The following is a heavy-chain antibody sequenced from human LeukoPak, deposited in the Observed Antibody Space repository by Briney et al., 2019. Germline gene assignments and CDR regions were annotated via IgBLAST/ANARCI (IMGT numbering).Heavy chain of an antibody. J-gene: IGHJ4*02. Sequence: GGSLRLSCAASGLTDSVYYMSRLRQAPGEGLEWVSVLYSNTYYADSVKGRFTISRDNSKNMPYLQMNSLRAEDTNVSEGTRLPFLAIPVAGTPFDYWGQGTLVTVSS. V-gene: IGHV3-66*04. CDR1: GLTDSVYY. CDR2: LYSNT. CDR3: TRLPFLAIPVAGTPFDY. D-gene: IGHD6-19*01.